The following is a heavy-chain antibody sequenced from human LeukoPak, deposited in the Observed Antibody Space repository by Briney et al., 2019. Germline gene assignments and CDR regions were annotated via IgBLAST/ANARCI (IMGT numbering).Heavy chain of an antibody. CDR2: INPNSGGT. D-gene: IGHD3-10*01. J-gene: IGHJ4*02. Sequence: ASVKVSCKASGYTFTGYYMHWVRQAPGQGLEWMGWINPNSGGTDYAQKFQGRVTMTTDTSTTTAYMELRSLRSDDTAVYYCARGGRWKGSGSYDVFDYWGQGTLVTVSS. CDR3: ARGGRWKGSGSYDVFDY. V-gene: IGHV1-2*02. CDR1: GYTFTGYY.